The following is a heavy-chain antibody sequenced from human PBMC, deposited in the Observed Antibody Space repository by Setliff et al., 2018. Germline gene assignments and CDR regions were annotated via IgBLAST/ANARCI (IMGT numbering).Heavy chain of an antibody. V-gene: IGHV1-18*01. J-gene: IGHJ4*01. CDR3: ARRSGDRGMTTGWPDDFDY. CDR1: GYIFTRYR. CDR2: ISTRNDDT. Sequence: GASVKVSCKASGYIFTRYRITWVRQSPGQGLEWMGWISTRNDDTGYAQKFKGRVTLTTDTSTNTAYMELRSLRSDDTAVYYCARRSGDRGMTTGWPDDFDYWGRGTLVT. D-gene: IGHD4-17*01.